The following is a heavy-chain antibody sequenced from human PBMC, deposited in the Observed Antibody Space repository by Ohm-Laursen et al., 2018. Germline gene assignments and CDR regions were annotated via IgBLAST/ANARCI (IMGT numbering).Heavy chain of an antibody. V-gene: IGHV3-30*18. CDR2: ISYDGSNK. D-gene: IGHD5-12*01. J-gene: IGHJ4*02. CDR3: AKDSGYDSPEEHDY. CDR1: GFTFSSYG. Sequence: SLRLSCSASGFTFSSYGMHWVRQAPGKGLEWVAVISYDGSNKYYADSVKGRFTISRDNSKNTLYLQMNSLRAEDTAVYYCAKDSGYDSPEEHDYWGQGTLVTVSS.